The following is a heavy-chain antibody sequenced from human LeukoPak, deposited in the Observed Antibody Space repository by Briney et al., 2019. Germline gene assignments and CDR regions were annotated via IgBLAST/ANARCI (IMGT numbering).Heavy chain of an antibody. CDR3: ARDRYGSSWSGYYYYGMDV. V-gene: IGHV3-53*01. D-gene: IGHD6-13*01. CDR2: IYSGGST. Sequence: GGSLRLSCAASGFTFTSYSMSWVRQAPGKGLEWVSVIYSGGSTYYADSVKGRFTISRDNSKNTLYLQMNSLRAEDTAVYYCARDRYGSSWSGYYYYGMDVWGQGTTVTVSS. CDR1: GFTFTSYS. J-gene: IGHJ6*02.